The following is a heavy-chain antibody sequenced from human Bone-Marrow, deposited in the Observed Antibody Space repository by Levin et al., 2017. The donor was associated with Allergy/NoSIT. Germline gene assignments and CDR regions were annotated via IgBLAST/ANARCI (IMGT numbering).Heavy chain of an antibody. Sequence: GESLKISCAVSGFAVETRAMSWVRQAPGKGLEWLSAITNNNGKTYYADFVKGRFTISRDTSENTVSLQMNSLRADDTAVYYCAKEHPSSGWPAFEVWGQGTLVTVSS. J-gene: IGHJ4*02. D-gene: IGHD6-19*01. CDR3: AKEHPSSGWPAFEV. V-gene: IGHV3-23*01. CDR2: ITNNNGKT. CDR1: GFAVETRA.